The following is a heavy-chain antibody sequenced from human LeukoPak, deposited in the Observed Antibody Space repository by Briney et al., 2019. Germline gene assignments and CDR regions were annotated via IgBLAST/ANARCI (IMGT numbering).Heavy chain of an antibody. V-gene: IGHV1-46*01. CDR2: INPSGGDT. CDR1: GYTFTTYY. D-gene: IGHD2-21*02. CDR3: AALYCGDDCSQVMQEGDYGMDV. Sequence: GASVKVSCKASGYTFTTYYIHWVRQAPGRGLEWMGIINPSGGDTSYAQKYQGRVTVTRDTSTSAVYMELSSLRSEDTAVYYCAALYCGDDCSQVMQEGDYGMDVWGQGTTVTVSS. J-gene: IGHJ6*02.